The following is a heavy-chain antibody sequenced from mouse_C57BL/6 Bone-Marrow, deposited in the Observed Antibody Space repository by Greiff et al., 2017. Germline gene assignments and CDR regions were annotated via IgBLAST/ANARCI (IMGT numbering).Heavy chain of an antibody. V-gene: IGHV1-64*01. CDR2: IHPNSGST. D-gene: IGHD4-1*01. CDR1: GYTFPSYW. J-gene: IGHJ4*01. CDR3: ARTGTRVDYAMDY. Sequence: QVQLQQPGAELVKPGASVKLSRKASGYTFPSYWMHWVKQRPGQGLEWIGMIHPNSGSTNYNEKFKRKATLTVDKSSSTAYMPLSSLTSEDSAVYYGARTGTRVDYAMDYWGQGTSVTVSS.